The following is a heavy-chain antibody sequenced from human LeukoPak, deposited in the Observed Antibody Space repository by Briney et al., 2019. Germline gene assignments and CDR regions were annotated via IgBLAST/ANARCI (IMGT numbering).Heavy chain of an antibody. J-gene: IGHJ4*02. V-gene: IGHV4-38-2*02. CDR2: IYHSGST. CDR3: ARAPYSSSWYDY. D-gene: IGHD6-13*01. CDR1: GYSISSGYY. Sequence: PSETLSLTCTVSGYSISSGYYWGWIRPPPGKGLEWIGSIYHSGSTYYNPSLKSRVTISVDTSKNQFSLKLSSVTAADTAVYYCARAPYSSSWYDYWGQGTLVTVSS.